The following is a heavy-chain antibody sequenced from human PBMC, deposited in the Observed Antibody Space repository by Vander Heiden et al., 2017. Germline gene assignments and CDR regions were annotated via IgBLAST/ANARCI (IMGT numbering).Heavy chain of an antibody. CDR3: ARVYCSSRTCYFELDY. V-gene: IGHV1-18*01. D-gene: IGHD2-2*01. CDR1: GYHFSSYG. J-gene: IGHJ4*02. Sequence: QVQLVQSGSEVTKPGASVKVSCKASGYHFSSYGITWGRQAPGQGLEWMGWISAYNGNTNYAQNLRGRVTMTTDISTSTAYMELRSLRSDDTAVYYCARVYCSSRTCYFELDYWGQGTLVTVSS. CDR2: ISAYNGNT.